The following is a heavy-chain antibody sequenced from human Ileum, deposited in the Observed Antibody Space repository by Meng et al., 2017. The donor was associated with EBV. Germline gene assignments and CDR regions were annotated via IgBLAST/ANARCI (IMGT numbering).Heavy chain of an antibody. Sequence: TWKTPGPTPVEPQPPPTLTCTFPGFSLSTSGVSVGWIRQPPGKALEWLAVIYWNDDKGYSPSLKSRLTITKDTSKNQVVLTMTNMDPVDTATYYCAHTKHSSGYYSHDYWGQGTLVTVSS. CDR1: GFSLSTSGVS. J-gene: IGHJ4*02. D-gene: IGHD3-22*01. V-gene: IGHV2-5*01. CDR3: AHTKHSSGYYSHDY. CDR2: IYWNDDK.